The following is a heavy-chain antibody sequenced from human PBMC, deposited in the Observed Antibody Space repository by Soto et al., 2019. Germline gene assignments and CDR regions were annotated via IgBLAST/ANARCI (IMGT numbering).Heavy chain of an antibody. V-gene: IGHV3-23*01. D-gene: IGHD2-15*01. Sequence: GGSLRLSCAASGFTFSSYAMSWVRQAPGKGLEWVSGISGSGGSTYYTDSVKGRFTFSRDNSKNTLYLQMNGLRAEDTAIYYCARRACSGSSCSLDYWGHGTLVTVSS. CDR1: GFTFSSYA. CDR2: ISGSGGST. CDR3: ARRACSGSSCSLDY. J-gene: IGHJ4*01.